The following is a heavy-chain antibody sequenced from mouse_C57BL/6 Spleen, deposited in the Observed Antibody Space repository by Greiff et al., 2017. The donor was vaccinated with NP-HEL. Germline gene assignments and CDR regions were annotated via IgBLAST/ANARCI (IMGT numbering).Heavy chain of an antibody. J-gene: IGHJ2*01. V-gene: IGHV3-6*01. CDR2: ISYDGSN. CDR1: GYSITSGYY. D-gene: IGHD3-2*02. Sequence: EVKLLESGPGLVKPSQSLSLTCSVTGYSITSGYYWNWIRQFPGNKLEWMGYISYDGSNNYNPSLKNRISITRDTSKNQFFLKLNSVTTEDTATYYCARDRGTAQGYFDYWGQGTTLTVSS. CDR3: ARDRGTAQGYFDY.